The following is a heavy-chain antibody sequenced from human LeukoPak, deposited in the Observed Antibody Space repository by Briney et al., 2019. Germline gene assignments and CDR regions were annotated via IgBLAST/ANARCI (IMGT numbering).Heavy chain of an antibody. V-gene: IGHV3-23*01. CDR2: ITGSGITT. CDR1: GLTFSSYA. D-gene: IGHD3-22*01. CDR3: ATYSSLNRREFQY. Sequence: PGGSLRLSCAASGLTFSSYAMSWVRQAPGKGLEWVSAITGSGITTYYADSVKGRFTISRDNAKNSLYLQMNSLRAEDTAVYYCATYSSLNRREFQYWGQGTLLTVSS. J-gene: IGHJ1*01.